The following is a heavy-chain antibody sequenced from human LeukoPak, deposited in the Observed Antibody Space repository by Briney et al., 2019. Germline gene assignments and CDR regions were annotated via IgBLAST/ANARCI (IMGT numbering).Heavy chain of an antibody. J-gene: IGHJ4*02. CDR3: ARVLGAYFDY. Sequence: SETLSLTCAVYGGSFSGYYWSWIRQPPGKGLEWIGEINHSGSTNYNPSLKSRVTISVDTSKNQFSPKLSSVTAADTAVYYCARVLGAYFDYWGQGTLVTVSS. CDR2: INHSGST. V-gene: IGHV4-34*01. CDR1: GGSFSGYY. D-gene: IGHD7-27*01.